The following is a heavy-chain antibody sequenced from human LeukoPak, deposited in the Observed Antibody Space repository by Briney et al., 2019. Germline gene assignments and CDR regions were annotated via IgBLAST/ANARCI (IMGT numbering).Heavy chain of an antibody. CDR2: ISAYNGNT. CDR1: GYTFTGYY. Sequence: SVKVSCKASGYTFTGYYMHWVRQAPGQGLEWMGWISAYNGNTNYAQKLQGRVTMTTDTSTSTAYMELRSLRSDDTAVYYCARLRVSWFGELYCFDYWGQGTLVTVSS. D-gene: IGHD3-10*01. J-gene: IGHJ4*02. V-gene: IGHV1-18*04. CDR3: ARLRVSWFGELYCFDY.